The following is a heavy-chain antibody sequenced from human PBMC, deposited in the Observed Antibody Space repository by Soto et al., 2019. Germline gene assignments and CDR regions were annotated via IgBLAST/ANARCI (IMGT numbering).Heavy chain of an antibody. CDR2: IYYSGST. V-gene: IGHV4-59*01. D-gene: IGHD3-10*01. Sequence: PSEPISLTCTVSGGSISDYYGSWIRQPTGKGLEWIGYIYYSGSTNYNPSLKSRVTISVDTSKNQFSLKLSSVTAADTAVYYCARGSRFGESYWGQGTLVTVSS. J-gene: IGHJ4*02. CDR3: ARGSRFGESY. CDR1: GGSISDYY.